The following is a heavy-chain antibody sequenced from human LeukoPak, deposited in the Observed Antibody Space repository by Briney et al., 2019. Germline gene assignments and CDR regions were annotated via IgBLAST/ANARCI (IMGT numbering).Heavy chain of an antibody. V-gene: IGHV4-34*01. D-gene: IGHD3-10*01. J-gene: IGHJ4*02. CDR2: INHSGST. CDR3: ARPGDVVRGFFDY. CDR1: GGSFSGYY. Sequence: PSETLSLTCAVYGGSFSGYYWSWIRQPPGKGLEWIGEINHSGSTNYNPSLKSRVTISVDTSKNQFSLKLSSVTAADTAVYYCARPGDVVRGFFDYWGQGTLVTVSS.